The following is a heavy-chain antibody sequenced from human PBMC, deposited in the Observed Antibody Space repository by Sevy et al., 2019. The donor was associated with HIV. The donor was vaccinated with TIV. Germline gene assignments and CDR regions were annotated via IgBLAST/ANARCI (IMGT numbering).Heavy chain of an antibody. V-gene: IGHV3-48*02. CDR1: GFTFSSYS. CDR2: ISSSSSTI. CDR3: ARDFRYYSGSGSYLSLDY. J-gene: IGHJ4*02. D-gene: IGHD3-10*01. Sequence: GGSLRLSCAASGFTFSSYSMNWVRQAPGKGLEWVSYISSSSSTIYYADSVKGRFTISRDNAKNSLYLQMNSLRDEDTAVYYCARDFRYYSGSGSYLSLDYWGQGTLVTVSS.